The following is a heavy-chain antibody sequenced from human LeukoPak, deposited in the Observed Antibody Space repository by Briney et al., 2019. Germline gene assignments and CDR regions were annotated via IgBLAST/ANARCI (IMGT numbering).Heavy chain of an antibody. CDR1: GFTFSSYA. CDR3: AKTMLRGLITKYYFDY. J-gene: IGHJ4*02. D-gene: IGHD3-10*01. Sequence: PGGSLRLSCAASGFTFSSYAMTWVRQAPGKGLEWVSVISGSGGTTYYADSVKGRFTISRDNSKYTLYLQMNSLRAEDTAVYYCAKTMLRGLITKYYFDYWGQGTLVTVSS. V-gene: IGHV3-23*01. CDR2: ISGSGGTT.